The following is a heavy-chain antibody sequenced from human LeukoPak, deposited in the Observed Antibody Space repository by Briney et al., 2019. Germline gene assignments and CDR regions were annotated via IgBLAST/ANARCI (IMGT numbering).Heavy chain of an antibody. CDR1: GFTFSRSW. V-gene: IGHV3-7*05. J-gene: IGHJ3*02. Sequence: GGSLRLSCAASGFTFSRSWMSWVRRAPGRGLEWVADIKQDGTQKYYVDSVEGRITISRDKVKNSLYLQKIRLRSHNTAVSYCAKYCGSDCSQAFDIWGQGTMVTVSS. CDR2: IKQDGTQK. D-gene: IGHD2-21*02. CDR3: AKYCGSDCSQAFDI.